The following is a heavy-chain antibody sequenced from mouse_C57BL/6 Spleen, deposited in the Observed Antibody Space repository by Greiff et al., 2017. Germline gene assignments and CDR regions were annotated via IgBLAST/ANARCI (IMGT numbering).Heavy chain of an antibody. V-gene: IGHV5-6*01. CDR3: ASPIYDGYFFDY. CDR2: ISSGGSYT. CDR1: GFTFSSYG. Sequence: EVQVVESGGDLVKPGGSLKLSCAASGFTFSSYGMSWVRQTPDKRLEWVATISSGGSYTYYPDSVKGRFTISRDNAKNTLYLQMSSLKSEDTALYYCASPIYDGYFFDYWGQGTTLTVSS. J-gene: IGHJ2*01. D-gene: IGHD2-3*01.